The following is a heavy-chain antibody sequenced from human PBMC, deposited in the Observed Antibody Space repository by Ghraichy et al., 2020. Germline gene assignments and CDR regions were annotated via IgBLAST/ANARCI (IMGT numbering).Heavy chain of an antibody. J-gene: IGHJ4*02. V-gene: IGHV1-69*13. CDR3: ASTLAAAGQYYFDY. CDR1: GGTFSSYA. D-gene: IGHD6-13*01. Sequence: SVKVSCKASGGTFSSYAISWVRQAPGQGLEWMGGIIPIFGTANYTQKFQGRVTITADESTSTAYMELSSLRSEDTAVYYCASTLAAAGQYYFDYWGQGTLVTVSS. CDR2: IIPIFGTA.